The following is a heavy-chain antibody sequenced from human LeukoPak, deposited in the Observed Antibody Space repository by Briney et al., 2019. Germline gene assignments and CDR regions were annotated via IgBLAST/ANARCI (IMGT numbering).Heavy chain of an antibody. CDR3: AREGVYYDSSGYPEGLYYFDY. CDR2: ISYDGSNK. CDR1: GFTFSSYA. D-gene: IGHD3-22*01. J-gene: IGHJ4*02. V-gene: IGHV3-30-3*01. Sequence: HPGGSLRLSCAASGFTFSSYAMHWVRQAPGKGLEWVAVISYDGSNKYYADSVKGRFTISRDNSKNTLYLQMNSLRAEDTAVYYCAREGVYYDSSGYPEGLYYFDYWGQGTLVTVSS.